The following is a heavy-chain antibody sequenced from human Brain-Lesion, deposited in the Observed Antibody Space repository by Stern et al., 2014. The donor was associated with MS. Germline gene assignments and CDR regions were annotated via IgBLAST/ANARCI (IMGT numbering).Heavy chain of an antibody. CDR1: GGSFSGYY. J-gene: IGHJ4*02. CDR2: IDHSGSA. V-gene: IGHV4-34*01. Sequence: VQLQQWGAGLLKPSETLSLTCAVSGGSFSGYYWTWIRQSPEKGLELIGHIDHSGSAKYNPSLKCRVTMSVDTSNTQFSLKLSSVTAADTAVYYCARGPYYFDGSGYNYWGQGTQVTVSS. D-gene: IGHD3-22*01. CDR3: ARGPYYFDGSGYNY.